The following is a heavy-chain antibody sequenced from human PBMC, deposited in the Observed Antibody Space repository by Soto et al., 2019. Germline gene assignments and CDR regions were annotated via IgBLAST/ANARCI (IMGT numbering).Heavy chain of an antibody. J-gene: IGHJ5*02. CDR1: GFGVFSYS. V-gene: IGHV3-23*01. CDR3: SKVEMGWFAH. CDR2: ISGSGGHT. D-gene: IGHD2-8*01. Sequence: ESMRLSCAGSGFGVFSYSMSWVRQAPGKGLEWVSTISGSGGHTYYADSVKGRFVVSRDNDKNTVYLHMNSLTGEDTAIYFCSKVEMGWFAHWGQGTQVTVSS.